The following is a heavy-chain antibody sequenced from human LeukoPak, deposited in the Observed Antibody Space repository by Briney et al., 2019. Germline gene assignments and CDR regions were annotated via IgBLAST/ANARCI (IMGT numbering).Heavy chain of an antibody. Sequence: GRSLRLSCAASGFTFDDYAMHWVRQAPGKGLGWVSGISWNSGSIGYADSVKGRFTISRDNAKNSLYLQMNSLRAEDMALYYCAKDMGGTMIVVAIDYWGQGTLVTVSS. V-gene: IGHV3-9*03. CDR1: GFTFDDYA. J-gene: IGHJ4*02. CDR3: AKDMGGTMIVVAIDY. D-gene: IGHD3-22*01. CDR2: ISWNSGSI.